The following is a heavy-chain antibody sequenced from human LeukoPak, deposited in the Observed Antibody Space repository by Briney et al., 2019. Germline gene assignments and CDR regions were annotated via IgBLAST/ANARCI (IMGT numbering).Heavy chain of an antibody. CDR2: ISGSGGST. J-gene: IGHJ4*02. CDR3: AKDLVVVTAIPGDYFDY. D-gene: IGHD2-21*02. CDR1: GFTFSNYA. Sequence: GGSLGLSCAASGFTFSNYAMSWVRQAPGKGLEWVSGISGSGGSTYYADSVKGRFTISRDNSKNTLYLQMNSLRAEDTAVYYCAKDLVVVTAIPGDYFDYWGQGTLVTVSS. V-gene: IGHV3-23*01.